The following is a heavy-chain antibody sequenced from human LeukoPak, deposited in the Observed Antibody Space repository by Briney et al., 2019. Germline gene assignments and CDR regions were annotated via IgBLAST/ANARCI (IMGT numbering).Heavy chain of an antibody. CDR2: IRSKAYGGTT. Sequence: GGSLRLSCAASGFTFSSYAMNWVRQAPGKGLEWVGFIRSKAYGGTTEYAASLKGRFTISKDDSKSIAYLQMNSLKTEDTAVYSCTRDHEDYGSPSFDYWGQGTLVTVSS. CDR3: TRDHEDYGSPSFDY. CDR1: GFTFSSYA. J-gene: IGHJ4*02. D-gene: IGHD4/OR15-4a*01. V-gene: IGHV3-49*04.